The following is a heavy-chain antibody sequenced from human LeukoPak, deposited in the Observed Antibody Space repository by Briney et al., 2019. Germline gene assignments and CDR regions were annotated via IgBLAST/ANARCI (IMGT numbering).Heavy chain of an antibody. CDR2: ISGSGGST. Sequence: PGGSLRLSCAASGFTFSTYGMTWVRQAPGKGLEWVSSISGSGGSTYYADSVKGRVTVSRDNSKSTLFLQMNSLRAEDTAVYYCARDQEGFDYWGQGTLVTVSS. V-gene: IGHV3-23*01. CDR1: GFTFSTYG. CDR3: ARDQEGFDY. J-gene: IGHJ4*02.